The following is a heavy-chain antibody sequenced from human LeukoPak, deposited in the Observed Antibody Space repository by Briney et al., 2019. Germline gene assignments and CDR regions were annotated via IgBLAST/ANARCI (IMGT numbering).Heavy chain of an antibody. V-gene: IGHV4-39*07. D-gene: IGHD1-1*01. CDR1: GGSISSSSYY. Sequence: PSETLSLTCTVSGGSISSSSYYWGWIRQPPGKGLEWIGSIYYSGSTYYNPSLKSRVTISVDRSKNQFSLKLSSVTAADTAVYYCARDTKGTHGDSYFDYWGQGTLVTVSS. J-gene: IGHJ4*02. CDR3: ARDTKGTHGDSYFDY. CDR2: IYYSGST.